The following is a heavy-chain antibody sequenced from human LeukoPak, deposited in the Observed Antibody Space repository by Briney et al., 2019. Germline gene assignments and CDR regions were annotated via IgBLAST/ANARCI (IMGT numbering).Heavy chain of an antibody. CDR2: ISAYNGKT. J-gene: IGHJ5*02. D-gene: IGHD6-13*01. CDR3: ARSSRIAAAGPANRFDP. Sequence: ASVTLSFTASGYAFTIYGISWVRQAPGQGLEWMGWISAYNGKTNYAQTLQGRVTMTTDTSRSTAYMELRSLRSDATAVYYCARSSRIAAAGPANRFDPWGEGTLVTVSS. V-gene: IGHV1-18*01. CDR1: GYAFTIYG.